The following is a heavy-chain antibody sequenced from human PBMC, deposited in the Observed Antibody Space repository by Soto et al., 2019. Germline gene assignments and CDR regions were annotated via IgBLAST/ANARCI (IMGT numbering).Heavy chain of an antibody. J-gene: IGHJ4*02. CDR3: ARGRSHEWELLVQYFDY. D-gene: IGHD1-26*01. V-gene: IGHV4-59*02. CDR1: GGSVSNSY. Sequence: ETLSLTCTVSGGSVSNSYWGWIRQPPGKGLEWVAYVYYSGSTNYNPSLGSRVTISVDKSKNQFSLKMTSVTGADTAVYYCARGRSHEWELLVQYFDYWGQGTLVTVSS. CDR2: VYYSGST.